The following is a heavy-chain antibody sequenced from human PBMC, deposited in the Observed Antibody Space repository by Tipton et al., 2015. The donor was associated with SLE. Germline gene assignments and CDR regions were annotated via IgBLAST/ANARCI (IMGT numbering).Heavy chain of an antibody. J-gene: IGHJ4*02. V-gene: IGHV3-23*01. CDR1: GFTFSSYG. D-gene: IGHD1-26*01. Sequence: SLRLSCVASGFTFSSYGMSWVRQTPGKRLEWVAVINNRGDNTFYADFVKGRFTISRDNLKSTVYLQLNRLRAEDTAVYYCAKGRKGGAGAADSGNYDCDYWGQGALVTVSS. CDR3: AKGRKGGAGAADSGNYDCDY. CDR2: INNRGDNT.